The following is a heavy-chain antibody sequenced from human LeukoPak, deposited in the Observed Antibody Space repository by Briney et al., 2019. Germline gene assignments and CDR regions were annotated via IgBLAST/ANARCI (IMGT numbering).Heavy chain of an antibody. CDR2: IYYSGST. J-gene: IGHJ5*02. CDR3: VRGDYYGSGSQTNWFDP. V-gene: IGHV4-59*01. Sequence: PSETLSLTCTVSGGSISSYYWSWIRQPPGKGLEWIGYIYYSGSTNYNPSLKSRVTISVDTSNNQFSLKLSSVTAADTAVYYCVRGDYYGSGSQTNWFDPWGQGTLVTVSS. CDR1: GGSISSYY. D-gene: IGHD3-10*01.